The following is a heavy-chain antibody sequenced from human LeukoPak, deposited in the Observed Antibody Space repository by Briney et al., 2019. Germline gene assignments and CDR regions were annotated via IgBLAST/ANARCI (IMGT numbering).Heavy chain of an antibody. CDR3: ARDVMAVAGTLGFDC. V-gene: IGHV3-30*04. Sequence: GRSLRLSCVAYGFTFGSFGMHWVRQAPGKGLDWVAVIAYDGNDENYADSVKGRFTISRDNFKNTLYLQMNSLGPEDTAMYYCARDVMAVAGTLGFDCWGRGALVTVSS. D-gene: IGHD6-19*01. CDR1: GFTFGSFG. CDR2: IAYDGNDE. J-gene: IGHJ4*02.